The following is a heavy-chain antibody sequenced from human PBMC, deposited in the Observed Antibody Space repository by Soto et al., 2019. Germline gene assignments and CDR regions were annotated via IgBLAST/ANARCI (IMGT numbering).Heavy chain of an antibody. V-gene: IGHV3-23*01. J-gene: IGHJ6*02. Sequence: PGGSLRLSCAASGFSFSSFAMNWVRQAPGKGLEWVSIISGSADSTFYADSVKGRFTISRDNSKSTLYLQITSLRAEDTAVYYRAKTSGAMNYAISDYGMDVWGQGTTVTVSS. CDR2: ISGSADST. CDR3: AKTSGAMNYAISDYGMDV. D-gene: IGHD2-8*01. CDR1: GFSFSSFA.